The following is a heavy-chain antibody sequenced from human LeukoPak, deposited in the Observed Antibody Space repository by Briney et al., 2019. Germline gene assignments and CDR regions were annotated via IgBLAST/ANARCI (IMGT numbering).Heavy chain of an antibody. V-gene: IGHV3-23*01. D-gene: IGHD3-10*01. CDR2: ISGSGDST. CDR1: GFTFSSYA. J-gene: IGHJ4*02. Sequence: GGSLRLPCAASGFTFSSYAMSWVRQAPGTGLEWVSTISGSGDSTNYADSVKGRFTISRDNSKNTLYLQTNSLRAEDTATYYCAKGKGEIDYWGQGSLVTVSS. CDR3: AKGKGEIDY.